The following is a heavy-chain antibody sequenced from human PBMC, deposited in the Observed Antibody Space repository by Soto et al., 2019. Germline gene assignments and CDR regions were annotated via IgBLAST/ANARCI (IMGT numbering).Heavy chain of an antibody. CDR1: GFTFSGSA. D-gene: IGHD3-9*01. V-gene: IGHV3-73*02. CDR3: TTYPLYYDFLTGYSHLDY. J-gene: IGHJ4*02. Sequence: EVQLVESGGGLVQPGGSLKLSCAASGFTFSGSAMHWVRQASGKGLEWVGRIRSKANSYATAYAASVKGRFTISRDDSKNTAYLQMNSLKTEDTAVYYCTTYPLYYDFLTGYSHLDYWGQGTLVTVSS. CDR2: IRSKANSYAT.